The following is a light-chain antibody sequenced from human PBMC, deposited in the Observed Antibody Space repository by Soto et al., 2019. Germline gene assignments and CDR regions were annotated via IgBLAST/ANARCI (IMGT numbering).Light chain of an antibody. J-gene: IGKJ5*01. Sequence: EIVLTHSPATLSLSPGERATLSFRSSQSVSSYLAWYQQKPGQAPRLLIYDASNRATGIPVRFSGSGSDSDFTLTISSLEPEDFAVYYCQQRSYPITFGQGTRLEIK. CDR2: DAS. CDR3: QQRSYPIT. V-gene: IGKV3-11*01. CDR1: QSVSSY.